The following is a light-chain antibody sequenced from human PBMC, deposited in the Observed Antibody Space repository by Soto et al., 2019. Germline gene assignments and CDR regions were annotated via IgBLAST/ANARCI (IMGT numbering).Light chain of an antibody. CDR2: LNSDGSH. J-gene: IGLJ2*01. Sequence: QPVLTQSPSASASLGASVKLTCTLSSGHNSYAIAWHQQRPEKGPRFLMKLNSDGSHYKGDGIPDRFSGSSSGAERYLTISSLQSEDEADYYCQTWGTGIVVFGGGTKVTVL. CDR1: SGHNSYA. V-gene: IGLV4-69*01. CDR3: QTWGTGIVV.